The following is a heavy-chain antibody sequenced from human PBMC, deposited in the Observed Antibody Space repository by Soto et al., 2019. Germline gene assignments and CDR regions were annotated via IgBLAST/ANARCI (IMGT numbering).Heavy chain of an antibody. CDR1: GFTFSTYW. V-gene: IGHV3-74*01. Sequence: PGGSLRLSCAASGFTFSTYWMHWVRQAPGKGLMWVSRINSDGSSTSYADSVKGRFTISRDNAKNTLYLQMNSLRAEDTAVYYCAKEMSGYGSGSYYNGYYYYGMDVWGQGTTVTVSS. J-gene: IGHJ6*02. CDR3: AKEMSGYGSGSYYNGYYYYGMDV. CDR2: INSDGSST. D-gene: IGHD3-10*01.